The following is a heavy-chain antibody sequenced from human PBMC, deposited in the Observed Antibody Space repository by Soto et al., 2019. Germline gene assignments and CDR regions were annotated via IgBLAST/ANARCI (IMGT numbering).Heavy chain of an antibody. Sequence: QVQLVQSGAEVKKPGASVKVSCKASGYTFTSYDINWVRQATGQGLEWMGWMNPNSANTGYAQKFHGRVTMTRNTTISTAEMELSTLRSEDTAVYYCARGLGSGWYSSNSFWFDPWGQGTLVTVSS. CDR1: GYTFTSYD. D-gene: IGHD6-19*01. V-gene: IGHV1-8*01. CDR2: MNPNSANT. J-gene: IGHJ5*02. CDR3: ARGLGSGWYSSNSFWFDP.